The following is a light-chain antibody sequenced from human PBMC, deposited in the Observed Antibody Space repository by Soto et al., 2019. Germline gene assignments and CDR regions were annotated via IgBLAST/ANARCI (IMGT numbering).Light chain of an antibody. J-gene: IGKJ1*01. V-gene: IGKV3-20*01. CDR2: GAS. CDR3: QRYGSSGT. Sequence: EIVLTQSPGTPSVSPGERVTLSCKASQSVSNNYLAWYQQKPGQAPRLLIYGASNRATGIPDRFSVIGSGTDFTLTISRMEPEDFAVDDCQRYGSSGTFGQGTKVDI. CDR1: QSVSNNY.